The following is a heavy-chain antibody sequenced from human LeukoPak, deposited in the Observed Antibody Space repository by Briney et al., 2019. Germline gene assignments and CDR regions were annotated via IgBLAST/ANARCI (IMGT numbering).Heavy chain of an antibody. V-gene: IGHV4-4*07. CDR1: DDSISSYY. Sequence: SETLSLTCTVSDDSISSYYWSWVRQPAGKGLEWIGLIYTSGDTSYNPSLKSRVTMSVDTSRNQFSLKQRSVTAADTAVYYCARGTTDSLYNWFDPWGQGTLVTVSS. J-gene: IGHJ5*02. CDR3: ARGTTDSLYNWFDP. CDR2: IYTSGDT. D-gene: IGHD1-1*01.